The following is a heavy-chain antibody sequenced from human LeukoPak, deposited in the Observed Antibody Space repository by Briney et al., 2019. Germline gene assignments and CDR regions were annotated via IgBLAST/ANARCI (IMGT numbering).Heavy chain of an antibody. CDR1: GYSISSGYY. Sequence: SETLSLTCAVSGYSISSGYYWGWIRQPPGKGLEWIGSIYHSGSTYYNPSLKSRVTISVDTSKNQFSLKLSSVTAADTAVYYCASSSGYCTNGVCIGNAFDIWGQGTLVTVSS. J-gene: IGHJ3*02. CDR3: ASSSGYCTNGVCIGNAFDI. V-gene: IGHV4-38-2*01. CDR2: IYHSGST. D-gene: IGHD2-8*01.